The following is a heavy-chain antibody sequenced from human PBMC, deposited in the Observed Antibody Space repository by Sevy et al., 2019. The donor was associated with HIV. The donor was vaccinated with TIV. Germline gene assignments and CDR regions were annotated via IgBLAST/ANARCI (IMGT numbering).Heavy chain of an antibody. D-gene: IGHD6-13*01. CDR3: ARDYPYSSSWPDAFDI. CDR2: ISAYNGNT. CDR1: GYTFTSYG. V-gene: IGHV1-18*01. Sequence: ASVKVSCKASGYTFTSYGISWVRQAPGQGLEWMGWISAYNGNTNYAQKLQGRVTMTTDTSTGKAYMELRSLRSEDTAVYYCARDYPYSSSWPDAFDIWGQGTMVTVSS. J-gene: IGHJ3*02.